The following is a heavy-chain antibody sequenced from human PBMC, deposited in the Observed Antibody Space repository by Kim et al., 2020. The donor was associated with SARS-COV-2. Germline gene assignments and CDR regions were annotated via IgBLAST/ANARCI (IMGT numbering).Heavy chain of an antibody. CDR1: GGSISSSSYY. CDR3: ARHFLRFAVTTNFDY. CDR2: IYYSGST. Sequence: SETLSLTCTVSGGSISSSSYYWGWIRQPPGKGLEWIGSIYYSGSTYYNPSLKSRVTISVDTSKNQFSLKLSSVTAADTAVYYCARHFLRFAVTTNFDYWGQGTLVTVSS. D-gene: IGHD4-17*01. V-gene: IGHV4-39*01. J-gene: IGHJ4*02.